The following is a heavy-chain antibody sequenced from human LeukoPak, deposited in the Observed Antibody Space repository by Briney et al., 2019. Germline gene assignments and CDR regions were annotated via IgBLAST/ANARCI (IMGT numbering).Heavy chain of an antibody. Sequence: GSLRLSCAASGFTFSNYAMTWVRQAPGKGLEWVSAISGNADSTYYADSVKGRFTISRDNSRSTLYLQMNSLRAEDTAVYYCAKDSILKWCGDLGEGYFDPWGQGTLVTVSS. CDR2: ISGNADST. J-gene: IGHJ5*02. V-gene: IGHV3-23*01. D-gene: IGHD3-10*01. CDR1: GFTFSNYA. CDR3: AKDSILKWCGDLGEGYFDP.